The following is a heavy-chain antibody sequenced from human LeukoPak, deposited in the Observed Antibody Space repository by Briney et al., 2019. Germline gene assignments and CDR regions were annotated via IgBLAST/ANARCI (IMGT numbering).Heavy chain of an antibody. V-gene: IGHV3-21*01. D-gene: IGHD5-24*01. CDR3: ARDGVEMATIAY. J-gene: IGHJ4*02. CDR1: GFTFSSYS. CDR2: ISSSSSYI. Sequence: GGSLRLSCAASGFTFSSYSMNWVRQAPGKGLEWVSSISSSSSYIYYADSVKGRFTISRDNAKNSLYLQMNSLRAEDTAVYYCARDGVEMATIAYWGQGTLVTVSP.